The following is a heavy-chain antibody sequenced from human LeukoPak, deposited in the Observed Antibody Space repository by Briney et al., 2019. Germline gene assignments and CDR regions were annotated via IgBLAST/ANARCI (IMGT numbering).Heavy chain of an antibody. CDR3: AKGPSLRTTAIEYFQF. Sequence: PGRSLRLSCAASGFTFDDYSMQWVRQVPGKGLEWVSGISWNSGAIGYADSVKGRFTISRDNAKSSLYLQMNSLRVEDTAFYYCAKGPSLRTTAIEYFQFWGQGTLVTVSS. J-gene: IGHJ1*01. CDR1: GFTFDDYS. D-gene: IGHD2-21*02. CDR2: ISWNSGAI. V-gene: IGHV3-9*01.